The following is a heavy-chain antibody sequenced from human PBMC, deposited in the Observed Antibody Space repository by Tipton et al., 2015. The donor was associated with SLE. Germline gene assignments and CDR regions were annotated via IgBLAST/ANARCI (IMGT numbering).Heavy chain of an antibody. J-gene: IGHJ6*02. D-gene: IGHD6-6*01. Sequence: TLSLTCTVSGGSISSSSYYWGWIRQPPGKGLEWIGSIYYSGSTYYNPSLKSRVTISADTSKNQFSLKLSSVTAADTAVYYCARQGSSSSGGMDVWGQGTTVTVSS. CDR2: IYYSGST. V-gene: IGHV4-39*07. CDR1: GGSISSSSYY. CDR3: ARQGSSSSGGMDV.